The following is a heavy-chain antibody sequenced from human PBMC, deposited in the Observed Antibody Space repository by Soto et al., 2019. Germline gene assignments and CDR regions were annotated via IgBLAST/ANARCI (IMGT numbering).Heavy chain of an antibody. CDR3: AGRYCTNGVCYTNYYYYIDV. J-gene: IGHJ6*03. V-gene: IGHV3-23*01. CDR2: ITTSGGNT. D-gene: IGHD2-8*01. Sequence: EVQRLESGGGLVQPGGSLRLSCAASGFTFSTYAMSWVRQAPGKGLEWVSTITTSGGNTYYADSVQGRFTISRDNSKNPLYLQMNSLRAEDTAVYYCAGRYCTNGVCYTNYYYYIDVWGKGTTVTVSS. CDR1: GFTFSTYA.